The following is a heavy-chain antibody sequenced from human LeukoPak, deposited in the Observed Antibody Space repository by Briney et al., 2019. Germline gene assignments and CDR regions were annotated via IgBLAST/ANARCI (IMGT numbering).Heavy chain of an antibody. Sequence: PSETLSLTCTVSGGSISSSSYYWGWIRQPPGKGLEWIGSIYYSGSTYYNPSLKSRVTISADTSKNQFSLKLSSVTAADTAVYYCARQGRYSYGPVNWFDPWGQGTLVTVSS. D-gene: IGHD5-18*01. J-gene: IGHJ5*02. V-gene: IGHV4-39*01. CDR3: ARQGRYSYGPVNWFDP. CDR1: GGSISSSSYY. CDR2: IYYSGST.